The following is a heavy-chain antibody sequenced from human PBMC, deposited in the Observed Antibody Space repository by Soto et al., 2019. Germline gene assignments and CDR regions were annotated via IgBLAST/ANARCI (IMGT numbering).Heavy chain of an antibody. CDR3: ARERGDSHWIDP. CDR2: VENSGST. D-gene: IGHD2-21*01. J-gene: IGHJ5*02. CDR1: GGSVSSESYY. Sequence: SETLSLTCSVSGGSVSSESYYWSWIRQTPGKGLECIGNVENSGSTKYNPSLKSRVTISVDTSKNQFSLKLSSVTGADTAVYYCARERGDSHWIDPWGQGTLVTVSS. V-gene: IGHV4-61*01.